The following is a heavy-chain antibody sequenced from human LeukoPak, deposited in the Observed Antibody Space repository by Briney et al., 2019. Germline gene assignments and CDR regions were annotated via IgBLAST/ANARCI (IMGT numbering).Heavy chain of an antibody. V-gene: IGHV4-30-4*08. J-gene: IGHJ5*02. CDR1: GGSISSGDYY. CDR3: ASRYYDILTGYH. CDR2: IYYSGST. Sequence: SETLSLTCTVSGGSISSGDYYWSWIRQPPGKGLEWIGYIYYSGSTYYNPSLKSRVTISVDTSKNQFPLKLSSVTAADTAVYYCASRYYDILTGYHWGQGTLVTVSS. D-gene: IGHD3-9*01.